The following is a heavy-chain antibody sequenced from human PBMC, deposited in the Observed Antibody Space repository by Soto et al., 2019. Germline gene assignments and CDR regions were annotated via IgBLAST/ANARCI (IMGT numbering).Heavy chain of an antibody. J-gene: IGHJ5*02. Sequence: PGGSLRLSCEASGFTLRDFDIYWVRQAAGEGLECVSGIGTLHDTYYAASVQGRFTISRDNARGSVYLQMNSLTADDTALYFCARGRSKDFTSTPPPSFDPWGQEVLVTVS. V-gene: IGHV3-13*01. CDR2: IGTLHDT. CDR3: ARGRSKDFTSTPPPSFDP. CDR1: GFTLRDFD. D-gene: IGHD2-15*01.